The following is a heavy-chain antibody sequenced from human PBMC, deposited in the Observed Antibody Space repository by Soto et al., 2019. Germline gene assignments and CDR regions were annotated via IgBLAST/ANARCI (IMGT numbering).Heavy chain of an antibody. D-gene: IGHD1-7*01. V-gene: IGHV3-64*01. Sequence: EVLLAESGGGMVQPGGPLRLSCVASGFTFSSYDMHWVRQAPGKGLEYVSSISSNGGTTYYGNSVKGRFTISRDDSNNTLYLHMGSLRAEDMAVYYCARRVSGNYKYWGQGTLVTVSS. CDR2: ISSNGGTT. CDR1: GFTFSSYD. CDR3: ARRVSGNYKY. J-gene: IGHJ4*02.